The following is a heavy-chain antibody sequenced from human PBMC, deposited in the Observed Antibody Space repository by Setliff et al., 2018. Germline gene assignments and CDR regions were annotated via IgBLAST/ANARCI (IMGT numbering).Heavy chain of an antibody. J-gene: IGHJ5*02. CDR3: ARVAGSGYLDRCFDP. CDR2: IYYSGST. CDR1: GGSISSSSYY. Sequence: PSETLSLTCTVSGGSISSSSYYWGWIRQPPGKGLEWIGSIYYSGSTYYNPSLKSRVTISVDTSKNQFSMKLIPVTAADTAVYYCARVAGSGYLDRCFDPLGQGTLVTVSS. D-gene: IGHD3-22*01. V-gene: IGHV4-39*01.